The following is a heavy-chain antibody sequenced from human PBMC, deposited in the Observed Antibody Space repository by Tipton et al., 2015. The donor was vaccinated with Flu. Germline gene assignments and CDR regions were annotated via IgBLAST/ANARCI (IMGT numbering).Heavy chain of an antibody. Sequence: TLSLTCTVSGGSISSYYWSWIRQPPGKGLEWIGYIYYSESTNYNPSPKSRVTISVDTSKNQFSLKLSSVTAADTAMYYCARGDCSGTSCLGYWGQGTLVTVSS. J-gene: IGHJ4*02. CDR1: GGSISSYY. D-gene: IGHD2-2*01. V-gene: IGHV4-59*01. CDR2: IYYSEST. CDR3: ARGDCSGTSCLGY.